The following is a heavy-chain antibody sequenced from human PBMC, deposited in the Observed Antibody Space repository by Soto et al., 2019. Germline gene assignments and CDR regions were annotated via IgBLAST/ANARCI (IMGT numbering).Heavy chain of an antibody. Sequence: SETLSLTCTVSGGSVSSGSYYWSWIRQPPGKGLEWIGYIYYSGSTNYNPSLKSRVTISVDTSKNQFSLKLSSVTAADTAAYYCARGGLWAQPYYFDYWGQGTLVTVSS. D-gene: IGHD3-10*01. J-gene: IGHJ4*02. CDR3: ARGGLWAQPYYFDY. CDR1: GGSVSSGSYY. V-gene: IGHV4-61*01. CDR2: IYYSGST.